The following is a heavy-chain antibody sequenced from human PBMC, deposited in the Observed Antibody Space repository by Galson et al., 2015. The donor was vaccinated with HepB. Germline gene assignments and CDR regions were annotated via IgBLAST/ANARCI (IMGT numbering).Heavy chain of an antibody. CDR2: ITSDGRSK. CDR3: AKDRVLLFGRDECGMDV. D-gene: IGHD3-10*01. V-gene: IGHV3-74*01. Sequence: SLRLSCAASGFTFSRYGMHWVRQAPGKGLEGVALITSDGRSKNYADSVKGRFTISRDNAKNTMYLQMNSLRAEDTAVYYCAKDRVLLFGRDECGMDVWGQGTTVTVSS. CDR1: GFTFSRYG. J-gene: IGHJ6*02.